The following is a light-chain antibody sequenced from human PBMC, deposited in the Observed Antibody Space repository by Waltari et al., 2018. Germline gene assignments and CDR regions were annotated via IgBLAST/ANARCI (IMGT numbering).Light chain of an antibody. J-gene: IGKJ1*01. CDR1: QSVSRS. CDR2: DAS. Sequence: EIVLTQSPGTLSLSPGEGATLSCRASQSVSRSLAWYQQKPGQAPRLLIYDASTRATGIPDRFSGSGSWTDFSLTISRLEPEDFAVYYCQKYVSLPATFGQGTTVEIK. V-gene: IGKV3-20*01. CDR3: QKYVSLPAT.